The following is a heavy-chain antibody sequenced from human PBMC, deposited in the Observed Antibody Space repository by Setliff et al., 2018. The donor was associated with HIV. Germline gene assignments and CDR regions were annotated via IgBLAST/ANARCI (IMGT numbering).Heavy chain of an antibody. CDR1: GSFINSDY. V-gene: IGHV4-4*07. J-gene: IGHJ5*02. Sequence: SETLSLTCTVSGSFINSDYWSWIRQPAGKGLEWIGRIYTSGSTNYNPSLKSRVTISVDTSKNQFSLKMGSVTASDTAVYYCARGPSASTFDPWGQGTLVTVSS. CDR3: ARGPSASTFDP. D-gene: IGHD2-15*01. CDR2: IYTSGST.